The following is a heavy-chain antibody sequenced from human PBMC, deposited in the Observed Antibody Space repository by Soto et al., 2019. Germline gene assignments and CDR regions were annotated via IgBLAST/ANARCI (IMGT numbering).Heavy chain of an antibody. CDR3: ARACYDYVWGSYRYYNWFDP. V-gene: IGHV4-31*03. D-gene: IGHD3-16*02. Sequence: SETLSLTCTVSGGSISSGGYYWSWIRQHPGKGLEWIGYIYYSGSTYYNPSLKSRVTISVDTSKNQFSLELSSVTAADTAVYYCARACYDYVWGSYRYYNWFDPWGQGTLVTVSS. CDR1: GGSISSGGYY. CDR2: IYYSGST. J-gene: IGHJ5*02.